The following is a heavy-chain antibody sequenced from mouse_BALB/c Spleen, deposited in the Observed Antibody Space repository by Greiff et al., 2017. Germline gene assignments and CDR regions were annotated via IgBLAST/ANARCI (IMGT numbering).Heavy chain of an antibody. Sequence: DVKLVESGGDLVKPGGSLKLSCAASGFTFSSYGMSWVRQTPDKRLEWVATISSGGSYTYYPDSVKGRFTISRDNAKNTLYLQMSSLTSEDTAMYYCARHEYDRARFAYWGQGTLVTVSA. J-gene: IGHJ3*01. D-gene: IGHD2-4*01. V-gene: IGHV5-6*02. CDR3: ARHEYDRARFAY. CDR2: ISSGGSYT. CDR1: GFTFSSYG.